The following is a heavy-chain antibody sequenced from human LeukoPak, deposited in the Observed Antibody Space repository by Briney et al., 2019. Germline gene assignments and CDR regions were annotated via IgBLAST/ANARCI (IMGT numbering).Heavy chain of an antibody. D-gene: IGHD6-25*01. CDR2: ISTSGTST. J-gene: IGHJ3*02. Sequence: PGGSLRLSCAASGFTFSSYSMNWVRQAPGKGLEWVSSISTSGTSTYYADSVKGRFTISRDNAKNSLYLQMNSLRAEDTAVYYCAKGITAPTSLPDDDAFDIWGQGTMVTVSS. CDR3: AKGITAPTSLPDDDAFDI. CDR1: GFTFSSYS. V-gene: IGHV3-21*01.